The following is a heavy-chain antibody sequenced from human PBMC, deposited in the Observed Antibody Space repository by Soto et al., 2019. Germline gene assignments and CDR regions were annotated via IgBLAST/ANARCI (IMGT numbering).Heavy chain of an antibody. CDR1: GYSIRNGYY. Sequence: SETLSLTCAVSGYSIRNGYYWGWIRQPPGKGLEWIGTIYHSGSTNYNPSLKSRVTISVDTSKNQFSLKLSSVTAADTAVYYCARWDSVTTLYYYYGMDVWGQGTTVTVSS. CDR2: IYHSGST. V-gene: IGHV4-38-2*01. D-gene: IGHD4-17*01. CDR3: ARWDSVTTLYYYYGMDV. J-gene: IGHJ6*02.